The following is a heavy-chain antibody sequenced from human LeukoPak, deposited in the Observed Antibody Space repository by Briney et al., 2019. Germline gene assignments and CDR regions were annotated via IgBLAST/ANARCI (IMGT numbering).Heavy chain of an antibody. Sequence: SETLSLTCAVSGVSVSDYYWSWIRQSPEKGLEWIGEVSPGGYTTYNPSLRSRVIISEDTSENQLSLNVTSVTAADTAPYYCARIRCGRRQARCYNHWAQGSLVTVSS. D-gene: IGHD2-21*01. CDR2: VSPGGYT. V-gene: IGHV4-34*01. CDR3: ARIRCGRRQARCYNH. CDR1: GVSVSDYY. J-gene: IGHJ5*02.